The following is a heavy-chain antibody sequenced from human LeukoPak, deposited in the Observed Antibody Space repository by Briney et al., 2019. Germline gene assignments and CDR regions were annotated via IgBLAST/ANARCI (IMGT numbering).Heavy chain of an antibody. CDR1: GGSISSGSYF. J-gene: IGHJ6*03. V-gene: IGHV4-61*02. CDR3: ARGGIAAAGTSYYYYMDV. Sequence: PSQTLSLTCTVSGGSISSGSYFWSWIRQPAGKALEWIGRIYSSGRTNYNPSLKSRVTISVDTSKNRFSLKLSSVTAADTAVYYCARGGIAAAGTSYYYYMDVWGKGTTVTVSS. D-gene: IGHD6-13*01. CDR2: IYSSGRT.